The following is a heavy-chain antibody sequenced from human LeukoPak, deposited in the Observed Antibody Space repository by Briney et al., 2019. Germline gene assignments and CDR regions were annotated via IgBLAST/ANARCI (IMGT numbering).Heavy chain of an antibody. J-gene: IGHJ5*02. CDR2: IHTSGST. D-gene: IGHD2-15*01. Sequence: SQTLSLTXTVSGGSISSGSYYWSWIRQPAGEGLEWIGRIHTSGSTNYNPSLKSRVTISVDTSKNQFSLKLSSVTAADTAVYYCARDRTNPYCTGGSCYGRGWFDPWGQGSLVTVSS. CDR1: GGSISSGSYY. CDR3: ARDRTNPYCTGGSCYGRGWFDP. V-gene: IGHV4-61*02.